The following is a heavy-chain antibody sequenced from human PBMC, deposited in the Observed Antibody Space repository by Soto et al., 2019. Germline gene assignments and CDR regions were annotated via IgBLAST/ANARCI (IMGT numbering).Heavy chain of an antibody. CDR2: IIPIFSKT. Sequence: QVQLVQSGAQVTEPGTSVKVSCRASGGSFSTSSFVWVRQGPGQGLEWMGGIIPIFSKTNVAPKFQDKIIFTADESTRTVYMELSSLRPEDTYIYYCARDGVRSTGGDYWGQGTLVIVSS. CDR3: ARDGVRSTGGDY. V-gene: IGHV1-69*01. D-gene: IGHD3-10*01. J-gene: IGHJ4*02. CDR1: GGSFSTSS.